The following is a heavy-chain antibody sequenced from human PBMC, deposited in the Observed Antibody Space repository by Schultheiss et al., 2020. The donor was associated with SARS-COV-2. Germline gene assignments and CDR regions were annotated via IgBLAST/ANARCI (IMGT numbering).Heavy chain of an antibody. CDR3: AKDQTYDY. CDR2: ISSSSYI. CDR1: GFTFSTYS. J-gene: IGHJ4*02. V-gene: IGHV3-21*04. Sequence: GESLKISCAASGFTFSTYSMNWVRQAPGKGLEWVSSISSSSYIYYADSVKGRFTISRDNAKNSLYLQMNSLRAEDTAVYYCAKDQTYDYWGQGTLVTVSS.